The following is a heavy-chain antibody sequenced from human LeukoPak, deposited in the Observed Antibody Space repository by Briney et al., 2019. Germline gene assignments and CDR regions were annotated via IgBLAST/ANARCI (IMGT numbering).Heavy chain of an antibody. Sequence: SETLSLTCTVSGGSISSGGYYWSWIRQHPGKGLEWIGYIYYSGSTYYNPSLKSRVTISVDTSKNQFSLKLSSVTAADTAVYYCARDDSAAGGHYGMDVWGQGTTVTVSS. CDR1: GGSISSGGYY. CDR3: ARDDSAAGGHYGMDV. J-gene: IGHJ6*02. V-gene: IGHV4-61*08. D-gene: IGHD6-13*01. CDR2: IYYSGST.